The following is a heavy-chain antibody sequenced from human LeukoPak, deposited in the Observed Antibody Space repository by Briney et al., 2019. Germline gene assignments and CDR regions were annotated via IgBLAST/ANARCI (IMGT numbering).Heavy chain of an antibody. CDR1: GFTFDDYA. D-gene: IGHD4-23*01. J-gene: IGHJ4*02. CDR2: ISWSSGSI. Sequence: GRSLRLSCAASGFTFDDYAMHWVRHAPGKGLEWVSGISWSSGSIVYADSVKGRFTISRDNAKNSLYLQMNSLRAEDMALYYCAKGRKATVASDFDYWGQGTLVTVSS. V-gene: IGHV3-9*03. CDR3: AKGRKATVASDFDY.